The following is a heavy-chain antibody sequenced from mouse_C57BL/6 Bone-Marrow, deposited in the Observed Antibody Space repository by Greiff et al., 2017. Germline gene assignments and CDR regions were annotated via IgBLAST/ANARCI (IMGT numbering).Heavy chain of an antibody. CDR2: IDPENGDT. CDR1: GYNIKDDY. Sequence: EVQLQQSGAELVRPGASVKLSCTASGYNIKDDYMHWVKQRPEQGLEWIGGIDPENGDTDYAQKFQGKATITADTSSNTAYLQLSSLTSEDTAVYYCSLYNDYACFAYWGQGTPVTVSS. D-gene: IGHD2-4*01. V-gene: IGHV14-4*01. CDR3: SLYNDYACFAY. J-gene: IGHJ3*01.